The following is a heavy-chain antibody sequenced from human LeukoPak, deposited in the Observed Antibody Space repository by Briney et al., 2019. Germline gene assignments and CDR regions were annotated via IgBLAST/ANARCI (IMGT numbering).Heavy chain of an antibody. J-gene: IGHJ3*02. Sequence: GGSLRLSCAASGFTFPNYVMSWVGQAPGKGLEWLSAISGSGGHTYYADSVKGRFTISRDNSKNTLYLQMNSLRAEDAAVYYCANEYSKGDIWGQGTMVTVSS. V-gene: IGHV3-23*01. CDR2: ISGSGGHT. CDR3: ANEYSKGDI. CDR1: GFTFPNYV. D-gene: IGHD4-11*01.